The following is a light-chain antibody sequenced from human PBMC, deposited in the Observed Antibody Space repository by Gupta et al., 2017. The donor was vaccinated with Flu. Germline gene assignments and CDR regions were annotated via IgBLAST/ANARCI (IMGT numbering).Light chain of an antibody. CDR1: SGDVGSDNY. V-gene: IGLV2-14*01. CDR3: SAYSSSSTPWV. CDR2: EVS. J-gene: IGLJ3*02. Sequence: TITCTGTSGDVGSDNYVSWYQQHPDKAPRLISYEVSNRRSGVSNRFSGSKSGTTASLTISGLQTDEEADYYCSAYSSSSTPWVFGGGTKLTVL.